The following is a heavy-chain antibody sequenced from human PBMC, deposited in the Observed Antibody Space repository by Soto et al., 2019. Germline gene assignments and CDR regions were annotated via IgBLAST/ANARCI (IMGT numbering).Heavy chain of an antibody. CDR3: ASAPLGYYDFWSGPPGGYYYYGMDV. V-gene: IGHV4-39*01. D-gene: IGHD3-3*01. Sequence: SDTLSHTCTLFCCSIISSSYYWGWNSQPTGKGLECIGIIYYSGSTYYNPSLKSRVTISVDTSKNQFSLKLSSVTAADTAVYYCASAPLGYYDFWSGPPGGYYYYGMDVWGQGTTIT. CDR1: CCSIISSSYY. J-gene: IGHJ6*02. CDR2: IYYSGST.